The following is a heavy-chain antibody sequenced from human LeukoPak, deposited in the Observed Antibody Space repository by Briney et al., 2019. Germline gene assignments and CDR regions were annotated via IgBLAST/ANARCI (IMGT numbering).Heavy chain of an antibody. CDR1: GGTFSSYT. CDR2: IIPILGIA. D-gene: IGHD3-3*01. CDR3: ARGYMSGVVIAHYYYYMDV. V-gene: IGHV1-69*02. J-gene: IGHJ6*03. Sequence: SVKVSCKASGGTFSSYTISWVRQAPGQGLEWMGRIIPILGIANYAQKFQGRVTITADKSTSTAYMELSSLRSEDTAVYYWARGYMSGVVIAHYYYYMDVWGKGTTVTVSS.